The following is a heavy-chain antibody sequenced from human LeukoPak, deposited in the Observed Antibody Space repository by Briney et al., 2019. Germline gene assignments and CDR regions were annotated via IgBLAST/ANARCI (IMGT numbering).Heavy chain of an antibody. Sequence: SETLSLTCTVSGGSISSDYWNWIRQPPGKGLEWIVYSYTSVSTNYNPSLKSQATISVNTSKNHFSLKLTSVTPANTACYSFARGIAHDYWGQGTLVTVSS. CDR1: GGSISSDY. CDR2: SYTSVST. CDR3: ARGIAHDY. V-gene: IGHV4-4*09. J-gene: IGHJ4*02. D-gene: IGHD2-21*01.